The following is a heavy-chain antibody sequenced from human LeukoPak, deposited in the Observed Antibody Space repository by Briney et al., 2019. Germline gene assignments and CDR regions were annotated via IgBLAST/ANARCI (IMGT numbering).Heavy chain of an antibody. Sequence: PAGSLRLSCAASGFTFSSYAMSWVRQAQGQGLEWVSAISGSGGSTYYADSVKGRFTISRDNSKNTLYLQMNSLRAEDTAVYYCAKDGALYYYYGMDVWGQGTTVTVSS. D-gene: IGHD3-10*01. J-gene: IGHJ6*02. CDR3: AKDGALYYYYGMDV. V-gene: IGHV3-23*01. CDR2: ISGSGGST. CDR1: GFTFSSYA.